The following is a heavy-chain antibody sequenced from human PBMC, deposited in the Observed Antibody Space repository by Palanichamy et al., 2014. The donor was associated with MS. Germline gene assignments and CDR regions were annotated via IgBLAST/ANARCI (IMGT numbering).Heavy chain of an antibody. CDR3: VRAWGEWLQAYFDY. V-gene: IGHV4-59*08. Sequence: QVQLQESGPGLVKPSETLSLTCTVSGVSVSTYYWTWIRQPPGKGLEWIGYMFYTGGTDYNPSLKSRVTISVDTPKNQFSLKLTSVTAADTAVYYCVRAWGEWLQAYFDYWGQGTLVTVSS. J-gene: IGHJ4*02. D-gene: IGHD3-3*01. CDR2: MFYTGGT. CDR1: GVSVSTYY.